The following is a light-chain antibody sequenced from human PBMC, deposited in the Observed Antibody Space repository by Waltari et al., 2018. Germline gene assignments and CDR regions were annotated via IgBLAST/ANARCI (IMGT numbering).Light chain of an antibody. J-gene: IGLJ3*02. Sequence: QSALTQPASVSGSPGQSITISCTGTSNDGGASNFVSWYQQHPGRAPQLMIYDVTERPSGISYRFSGSKSGNTASLTIYGLQAEDEAYYYCSSYTSNISWVFGGGTKLTVL. V-gene: IGLV2-14*03. CDR2: DVT. CDR1: SNDGGASNF. CDR3: SSYTSNISWV.